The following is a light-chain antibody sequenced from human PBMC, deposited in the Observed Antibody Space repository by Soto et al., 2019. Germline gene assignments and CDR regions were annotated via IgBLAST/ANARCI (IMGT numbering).Light chain of an antibody. CDR3: QQYNSYPPA. J-gene: IGKJ1*01. Sequence: DIQMTQSPSSLSASVGDRVTITCRASQSISSYLNWYQQKPGKAPKLLIYKASSLESGVPSRFSGSGSGTEFTLTISSLQPDDFETYYCQQYNSYPPAFGQGTKVDNK. CDR2: KAS. V-gene: IGKV1-5*03. CDR1: QSISSY.